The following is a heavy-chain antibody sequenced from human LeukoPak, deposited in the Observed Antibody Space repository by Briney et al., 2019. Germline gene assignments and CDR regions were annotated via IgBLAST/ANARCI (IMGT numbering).Heavy chain of an antibody. Sequence: GGSLRLSCAASGFTFNSYDMHWVRQATGKGLEWVSAIGTAGDTYYPGSVKGRFTISRENAKNSLYLQMNSLRAGDTAVYYCARGLSRFGELLYYYYYGMDVWGQGTTVTVSS. CDR1: GFTFNSYD. J-gene: IGHJ6*02. CDR3: ARGLSRFGELLYYYYYGMDV. D-gene: IGHD3-10*01. CDR2: IGTAGDT. V-gene: IGHV3-13*01.